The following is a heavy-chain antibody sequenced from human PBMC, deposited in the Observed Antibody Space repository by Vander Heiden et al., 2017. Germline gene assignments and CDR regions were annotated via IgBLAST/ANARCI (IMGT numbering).Heavy chain of an antibody. D-gene: IGHD3-16*01. CDR2: ISSSSSYI. J-gene: IGHJ6*02. CDR1: GFTFSSYS. CDR3: VRDVWARMDF. V-gene: IGHV3-21*01. Sequence: EVQLVESGGGLVKPGGSLRLSCGASGFTFSSYSMNWVRQAPGKGLEWVSSISSSSSYIYYADSVKGRFTISRDNSKNSLYLQMNSLRAEDTAVYYCVRDVWARMDFWGQGTTVTVSS.